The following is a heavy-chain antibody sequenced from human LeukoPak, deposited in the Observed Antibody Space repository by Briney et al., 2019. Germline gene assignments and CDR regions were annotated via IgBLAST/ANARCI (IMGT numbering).Heavy chain of an antibody. CDR3: ASLDDSSGYYLDY. D-gene: IGHD3-22*01. CDR1: GGSISSYY. V-gene: IGHV4-59*01. Sequence: PSETLSLTCTVSGGSISSYYWSWIRQPPGKGLEWIGYIYYSGSTNYNPSLKSRVTISVDTSKNQFSLKLSSVTAADTAVYYCASLDDSSGYYLDYWGQGTLVTVS. J-gene: IGHJ4*02. CDR2: IYYSGST.